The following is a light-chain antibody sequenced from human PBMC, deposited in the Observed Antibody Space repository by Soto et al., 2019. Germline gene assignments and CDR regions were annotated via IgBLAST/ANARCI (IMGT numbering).Light chain of an antibody. CDR1: SSDVGGYNY. V-gene: IGLV2-8*01. Sequence: QSVLTQPPSASGSPGQSVTISCTGTSSDVGGYNYVSWYQQYPGKAPKVMIYEVNKRPSGVPDRFSGSKSGNTASLTVSGLQADDEADYYCSSYAGQNVLYVFGTGTKVTVL. CDR3: SSYAGQNVLYV. J-gene: IGLJ1*01. CDR2: EVN.